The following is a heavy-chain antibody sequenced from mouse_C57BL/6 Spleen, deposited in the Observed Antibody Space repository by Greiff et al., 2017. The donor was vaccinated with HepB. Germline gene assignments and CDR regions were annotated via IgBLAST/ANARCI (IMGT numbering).Heavy chain of an antibody. CDR1: GYAFTNYL. V-gene: IGHV1-54*01. CDR2: INPGSGGT. D-gene: IGHD2-1*01. J-gene: IGHJ2*01. CDR3: AIRGGNYPDY. Sequence: VQVVESGAELVRPGTSVKVSCKASGYAFTNYLIEWVKQRPGQGLEWIGVINPGSGGTNYNEKFKGKATLTADKSSSTAYMQLSSLTSEDSAVYFCAIRGGNYPDYWGQGTTLTVSS.